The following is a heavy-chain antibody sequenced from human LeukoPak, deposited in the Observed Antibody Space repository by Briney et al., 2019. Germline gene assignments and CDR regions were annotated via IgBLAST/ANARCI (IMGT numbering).Heavy chain of an antibody. CDR2: INHSGST. Sequence: SETLSLTCAVYGGSFSGYYWSWIRQPPGKGLEWIGEINHSGSTNYNPSLKSRVTISVDTSKNQFSLKLSSVTAADTAVYYCARTRPRYYEYVWGSYRYSSFDYWGQGTLVTVSS. CDR3: ARTRPRYYEYVWGSYRYSSFDY. D-gene: IGHD3-16*02. CDR1: GGSFSGYY. J-gene: IGHJ4*02. V-gene: IGHV4-34*01.